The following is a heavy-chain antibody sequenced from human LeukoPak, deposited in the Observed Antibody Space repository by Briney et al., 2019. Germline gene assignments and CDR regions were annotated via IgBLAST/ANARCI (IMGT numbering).Heavy chain of an antibody. Sequence: VASVKVSCKASGYTFTSYGISWVRQAPGQGLEWMGWISAYNGNTNYAQKLQGRVTMTTDTSTSTAYMELRSLRSDDTAAYYCARVADFWSGYNYYYYMGVWGKGTTVTVSS. CDR2: ISAYNGNT. CDR1: GYTFTSYG. CDR3: ARVADFWSGYNYYYYMGV. J-gene: IGHJ6*03. V-gene: IGHV1-18*01. D-gene: IGHD3-3*01.